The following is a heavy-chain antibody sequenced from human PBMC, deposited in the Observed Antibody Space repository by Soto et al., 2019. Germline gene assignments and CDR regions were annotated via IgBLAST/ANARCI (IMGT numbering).Heavy chain of an antibody. CDR1: GFTFSSYG. CDR2: ISYDGSNK. J-gene: IGHJ4*02. D-gene: IGHD6-13*01. V-gene: IGHV3-30*18. Sequence: GGSLRLSCAASGFTFSSYGMHWVRQAPGKGLEWVAVISYDGSNKYYADSVKGRFTISRDNSKNTLYLQMNSLRAEDTAVYYCAKVGSSSWNPLDYWGQGTLVTVSS. CDR3: AKVGSSSWNPLDY.